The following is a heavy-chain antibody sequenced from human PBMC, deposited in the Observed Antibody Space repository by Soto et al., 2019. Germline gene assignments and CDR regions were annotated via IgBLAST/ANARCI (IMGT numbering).Heavy chain of an antibody. CDR2: IIPIFGTA. J-gene: IGHJ5*02. V-gene: IGHV1-69*01. CDR1: GGTFSSYA. D-gene: IGHD1-26*01. CDR3: ARESAGVGAHCCFDP. Sequence: QVQLVQSGAEVKKPGSSVKVSCKASGGTFSSYAISWVRQAPGQGLEWMGGIIPIFGTANYAQKFPGRVTITADDSTSTDYKELSSLRSEDTAVYYCARESAGVGAHCCFDPWGQGTLVTVSS.